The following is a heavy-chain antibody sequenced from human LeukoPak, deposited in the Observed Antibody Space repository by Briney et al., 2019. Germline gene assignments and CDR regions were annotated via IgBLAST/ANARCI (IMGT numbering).Heavy chain of an antibody. D-gene: IGHD6-19*01. CDR1: GFTFSSYG. CDR3: AKDHRSGWYFEA. CDR2: MRYDGSNK. Sequence: GGSLRLSCAASGFTFSSYGMHWVRQAPGKGLEWVAFMRYDGSNKYYADSVKGRFTISRDNSKNTLYLQMNGLRAEDTAVYYCAKDHRSGWYFEAWGQGTLVTVSS. V-gene: IGHV3-30*02. J-gene: IGHJ4*02.